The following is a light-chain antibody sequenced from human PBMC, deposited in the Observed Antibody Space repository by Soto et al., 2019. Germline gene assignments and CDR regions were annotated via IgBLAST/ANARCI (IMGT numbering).Light chain of an antibody. V-gene: IGLV2-14*01. CDR2: EVS. J-gene: IGLJ1*01. CDR3: SSYTGSSTLV. Sequence: QSVLTQPASVSGSPGQSITISCTGTSSDFGDYDYVSWYLQHPGKVPKLMIYEVSNRPSGVSNPFSGSKSGNTASLTISGLQAEDEADYYCSSYTGSSTLVFGTGTKVTVL. CDR1: SSDFGDYDY.